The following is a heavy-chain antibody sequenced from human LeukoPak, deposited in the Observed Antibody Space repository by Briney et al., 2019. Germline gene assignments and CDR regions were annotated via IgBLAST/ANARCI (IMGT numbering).Heavy chain of an antibody. V-gene: IGHV4-59*01. D-gene: IGHD2-8*01. CDR1: GGSFSSYY. J-gene: IGHJ4*02. CDR3: ARVMGYVMEDYFDY. CDR2: IHYSGST. Sequence: SETLSLTCAVSGGSFSSYYWNWIRQPPGKGLEWIGDIHYSGSTNYNPSLKSRVTISVDTSKKQFSLRLSPVTAADTAVYYCARVMGYVMEDYFDYWGQGTLVTVSS.